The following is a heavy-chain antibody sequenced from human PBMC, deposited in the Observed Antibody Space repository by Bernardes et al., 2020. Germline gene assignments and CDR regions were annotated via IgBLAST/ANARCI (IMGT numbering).Heavy chain of an antibody. Sequence: ASMKVSCKASGYTFTSYDINWVRQATGQGLEWMGWMNPDSGNTGYAQKFQGRVTMTRNTSISTAYMELSSLRSEDTAVYYCARGGLLGDFWSGSFYYYYGMDVWGKGTTVTVSS. CDR2: MNPDSGNT. CDR3: ARGGLLGDFWSGSFYYYYGMDV. V-gene: IGHV1-8*01. D-gene: IGHD3-3*01. J-gene: IGHJ6*04. CDR1: GYTFTSYD.